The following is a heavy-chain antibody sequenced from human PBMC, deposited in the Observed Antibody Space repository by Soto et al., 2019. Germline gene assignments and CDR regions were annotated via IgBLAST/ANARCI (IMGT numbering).Heavy chain of an antibody. D-gene: IGHD2-21*01. V-gene: IGHV1-46*02. CDR2: IHPSGGGT. CDR1: GYTFNTSY. CDR3: AREGHGEGAPASFDY. Sequence: ASVKVSCKPSGYTFNTSYLHWVRQAPGQALERMGGIHPSGGGTTYAQKFLGRVTVTRDTSTRTVFMELSSLRSDDTAVYYCAREGHGEGAPASFDYCGQ. J-gene: IGHJ4*01.